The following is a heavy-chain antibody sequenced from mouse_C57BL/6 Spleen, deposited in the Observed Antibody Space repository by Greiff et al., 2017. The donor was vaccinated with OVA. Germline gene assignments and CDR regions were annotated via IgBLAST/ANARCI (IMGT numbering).Heavy chain of an antibody. D-gene: IGHD1-2*01. Sequence: VQLQESGPELVKPGASVKISCKASGYSFTSYYIHWVKQRPGQGLEWIGWIYPGSGNTKYNEKFKGKATLTADTSSSTAYMQLSSLTSEDSAVYYCARAGWDWYFDVWGTGTTVTVSS. CDR2: IYPGSGNT. J-gene: IGHJ1*03. CDR3: ARAGWDWYFDV. CDR1: GYSFTSYY. V-gene: IGHV1-66*01.